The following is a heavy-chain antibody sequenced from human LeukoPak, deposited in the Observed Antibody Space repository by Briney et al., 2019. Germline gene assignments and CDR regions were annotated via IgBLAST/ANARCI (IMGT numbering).Heavy chain of an antibody. CDR2: IYSGGST. J-gene: IGHJ4*02. V-gene: IGHV3-53*01. D-gene: IGHD1-26*01. CDR3: ARRGSGSYSFDY. Sequence: GGPLRLSCAASGFTFSSYAMHWVRQAPGKGLEWVSVIYSGGSTYYADSVKGRFSISRDNSKNTLYLQVNSLRAEDTAVYYCARRGSGSYSFDYWGQGTLVTVSS. CDR1: GFTFSSYA.